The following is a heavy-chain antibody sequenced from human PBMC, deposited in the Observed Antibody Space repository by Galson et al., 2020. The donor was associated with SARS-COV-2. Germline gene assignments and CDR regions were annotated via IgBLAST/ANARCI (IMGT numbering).Heavy chain of an antibody. V-gene: IGHV4-39*07. CDR3: ARASYRDFPIGYYYGMDV. J-gene: IGHJ6*02. CDR1: GGSISSSSYY. Sequence: SQTLSLTCTVSGGSISSSSYYWGWIRQPPGKGLEWIGSIYYSGSTYYNPSLKSRVTISVDTSKNQFSLKLSSVTAADTAVYYCARASYRDFPIGYYYGMDVWGQGTTVTVSS. D-gene: IGHD1-1*01. CDR2: IYYSGST.